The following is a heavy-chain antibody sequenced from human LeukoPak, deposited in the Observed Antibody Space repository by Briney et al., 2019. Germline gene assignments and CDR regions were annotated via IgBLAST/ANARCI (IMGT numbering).Heavy chain of an antibody. V-gene: IGHV4-34*01. Sequence: SETLSLTCTVSGGSISSYYWSWIRQPPGKGLEWIGEINHSGSTNYNPSLKSRVTISVDTSKNQFSLKLSSVTAADTAVYYCARRKRSSFFDYWGQGTLVTVSS. CDR2: INHSGST. CDR1: GGSISSYY. CDR3: ARRKRSSFFDY. D-gene: IGHD6-13*01. J-gene: IGHJ4*02.